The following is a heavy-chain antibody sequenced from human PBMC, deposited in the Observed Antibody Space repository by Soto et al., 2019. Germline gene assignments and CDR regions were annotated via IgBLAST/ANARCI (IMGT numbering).Heavy chain of an antibody. Sequence: GGSLRLSCAASGFSLSTYWMSWVRQAPGKGLEWVANIKQDGNEKYYVASMRGRFPISRDNARNSLYLQMNSLSAEDTAVYYCARVVVIAAGSWYFDLWGRGTLVTVSS. CDR2: IKQDGNEK. J-gene: IGHJ2*01. V-gene: IGHV3-7*01. CDR1: GFSLSTYW. D-gene: IGHD2-15*01. CDR3: ARVVVIAAGSWYFDL.